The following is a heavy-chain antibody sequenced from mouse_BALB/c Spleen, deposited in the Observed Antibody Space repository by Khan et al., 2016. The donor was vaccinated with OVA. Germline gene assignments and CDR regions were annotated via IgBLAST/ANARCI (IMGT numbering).Heavy chain of an antibody. Sequence: EVQLQESGPDLVKPGASVKLSCKASGYSFTGYYMNWVKQRHGKGLEWIGRINPNTGNTNYNQKFKGKVVLIVDTSSSTVYMELRSLTSEDSAVYYCARAYDFFAYWGQGTPVTVSA. J-gene: IGHJ3*01. CDR1: GYSFTGYY. V-gene: IGHV1-26*01. D-gene: IGHD2-14*01. CDR2: INPNTGNT. CDR3: ARAYDFFAY.